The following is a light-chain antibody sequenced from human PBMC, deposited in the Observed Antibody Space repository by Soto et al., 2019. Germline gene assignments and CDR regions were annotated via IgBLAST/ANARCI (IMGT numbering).Light chain of an antibody. CDR2: DAS. CDR1: QSVSTQ. CDR3: QQYDNWPPLT. Sequence: EIVMTQSPATLSVSPGERATLSCRASQSVSTQLAWYQHKPGQAPRLLIYDASTRATGIPARFSGSGSGTEFTLTISSLQSGDFAVYYCQQYDNWPPLTLGGGTKVEIK. V-gene: IGKV3-15*01. J-gene: IGKJ4*01.